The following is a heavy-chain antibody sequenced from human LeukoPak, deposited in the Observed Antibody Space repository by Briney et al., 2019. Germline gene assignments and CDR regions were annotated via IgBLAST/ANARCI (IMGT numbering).Heavy chain of an antibody. CDR3: AGEGSAATGPFDY. V-gene: IGHV4-39*02. Sequence: RPSETLSLTCTVSSGSISSSTYCWDWIRQPPGKGLEWIGSIYYSGSTYYNPSLKSRVTISVDTSKNHFSLKLSSVTAADTAVYYCAGEGSAATGPFDYWGQGTLVTVSS. CDR1: SGSISSSTYC. D-gene: IGHD6-13*01. J-gene: IGHJ4*02. CDR2: IYYSGST.